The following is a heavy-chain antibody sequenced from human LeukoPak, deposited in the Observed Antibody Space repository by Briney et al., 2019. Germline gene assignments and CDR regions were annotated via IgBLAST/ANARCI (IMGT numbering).Heavy chain of an antibody. D-gene: IGHD3-10*01. CDR1: GDSVSSNDAA. J-gene: IGHJ4*02. CDR3: ARENTLVRGTRNPFAY. CDR2: TFYRSKWYY. V-gene: IGHV6-1*01. Sequence: SQTLSLTCAISGDSVSSNDAAWNWIRQSPSRGLEWLGRTFYRSKWYYDSAGSVKSRITIHPDTYKNQFSLQLNSVTRQETALYYCARENTLVRGTRNPFAYWGRGPLVTVSS.